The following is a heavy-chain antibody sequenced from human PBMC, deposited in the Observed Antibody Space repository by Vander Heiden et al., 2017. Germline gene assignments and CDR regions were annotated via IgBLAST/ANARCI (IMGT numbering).Heavy chain of an antibody. J-gene: IGHJ6*02. CDR1: GFTFSSYG. V-gene: IGHV3-30*18. CDR3: GKDGGGGSYYYYGMDV. D-gene: IGHD1-26*01. Sequence: QVQLVESGGGVVQPGRSLRPSCAASGFTFSSYGMPWVRQAPGKGLEWVAVISYEGSNKYYADSVKGRFTISRDNSKNTLYLQMNSLRDEDTAVYYCGKDGGGGSYYYYGMDVWGQGTTVTVSS. CDR2: ISYEGSNK.